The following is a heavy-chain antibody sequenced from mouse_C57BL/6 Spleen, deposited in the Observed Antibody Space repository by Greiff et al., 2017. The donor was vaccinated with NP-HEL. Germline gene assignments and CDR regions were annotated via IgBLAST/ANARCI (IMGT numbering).Heavy chain of an antibody. D-gene: IGHD1-1*01. V-gene: IGHV5-4*03. CDR3: ARGAVVATYWYFDV. CDR1: GFTFSSYA. J-gene: IGHJ1*03. CDR2: ISDGGSYT. Sequence: EVKLVESGGGLVKPGGSLKLSCAASGFTFSSYAMSWVRQTPEKRLEWVATISDGGSYTYYPDNVKGRFTISRDNAKNNLYLQMSHLKSEDTAMYYCARGAVVATYWYFDVWGTGTTVTVSS.